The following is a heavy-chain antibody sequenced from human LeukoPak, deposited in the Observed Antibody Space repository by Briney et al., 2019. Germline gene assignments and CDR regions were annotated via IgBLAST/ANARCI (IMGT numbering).Heavy chain of an antibody. CDR2: ISCDGSSK. CDR1: GFTFSSHG. CDR3: AKDRESYCSGGYCHSPGFDL. J-gene: IGHJ3*01. Sequence: AGGSLRLSCAASGFTFSSHGMHWVRQAPGKGLEWATTISCDGSSKYYADSVKGRFTISRDNSENTLYLQMNSLRAEDTAVYFCAKDRESYCSGGYCHSPGFDLWGQGTMVTVSS. V-gene: IGHV3-30*18. D-gene: IGHD2-15*01.